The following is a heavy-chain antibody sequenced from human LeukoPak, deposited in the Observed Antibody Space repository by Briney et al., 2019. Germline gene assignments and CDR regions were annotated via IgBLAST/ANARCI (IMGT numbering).Heavy chain of an antibody. CDR3: ARGRGRQATDAFDI. CDR1: GYSFTNYW. CDR2: IYPGDSDI. J-gene: IGHJ3*02. D-gene: IGHD3-16*01. V-gene: IGHV5-51*01. Sequence: GEPLKISCKGSGYSFTNYWIGWVRQMPGKGLEWMGIIYPGDSDIRYSPSFQGQVTISADKSISTAYLQCSSLKASDTAMYYCARGRGRQATDAFDIWGQGTMVTVSS.